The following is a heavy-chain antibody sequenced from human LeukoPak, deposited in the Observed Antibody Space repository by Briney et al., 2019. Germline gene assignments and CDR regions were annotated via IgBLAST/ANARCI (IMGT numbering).Heavy chain of an antibody. Sequence: KTSETLSLTCTVSGYSISSGYYWGWIRQPPGKGLEWIGSIYHSGGTYYNPSLKSRVTISVDTSKNQFSLKLSSVTAADTAVYYCARDLSLSSGGTPYFDYWGQGTLVTVSS. CDR2: IYHSGGT. V-gene: IGHV4-38-2*02. CDR3: ARDLSLSSGGTPYFDY. CDR1: GYSISSGYY. D-gene: IGHD6-19*01. J-gene: IGHJ4*02.